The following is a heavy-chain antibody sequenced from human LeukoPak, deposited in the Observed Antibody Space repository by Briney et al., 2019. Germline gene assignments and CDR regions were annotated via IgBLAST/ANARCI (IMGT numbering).Heavy chain of an antibody. V-gene: IGHV3-11*01. J-gene: IGHJ4*02. CDR2: ISSSGSTT. CDR1: GFTFSDYY. CDR3: ARVPRSGGSIDY. D-gene: IGHD6-19*01. Sequence: PGGSLRLSRAASGFTFSDYYMTWIRQAPGKGLGWVSYISSSGSTTHYADSVKGRFTISRDNAKNSPYVQMNNLRAEDTAVYYCARVPRSGGSIDYWGQGTLVTVSS.